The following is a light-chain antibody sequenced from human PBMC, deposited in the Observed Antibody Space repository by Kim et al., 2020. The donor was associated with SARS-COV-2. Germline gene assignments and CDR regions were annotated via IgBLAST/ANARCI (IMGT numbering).Light chain of an antibody. CDR1: SGGVDGYY. CDR2: EDD. V-gene: IGLV6-57*03. J-gene: IGLJ2*01. Sequence: GKTVTISCTRSSGGVDGYYVQWYQQRQRGGPPDVIFEDDQRPSGGSDRFSGSIDNCSNSASLTISGLRTEDEADYYCQSYNRNNVLFGGGTQLTVL. CDR3: QSYNRNNVL.